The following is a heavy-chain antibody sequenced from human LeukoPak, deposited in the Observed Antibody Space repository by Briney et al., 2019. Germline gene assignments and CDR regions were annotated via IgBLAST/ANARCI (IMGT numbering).Heavy chain of an antibody. V-gene: IGHV1-2*04. D-gene: IGHD6-13*01. J-gene: IGHJ5*02. CDR3: ARGSQQLAGWFDP. CDR1: GYTFTGYY. CDR2: INPNSGGT. Sequence: ASVKVSCKASGYTFTGYYMHWVRQAPGQGLEWMGWINPNSGGTSYAQKFQGWVTMTRDTSISTAYMELSRLRSDDTAVYYCARGSQQLAGWFDPWGQGTLVTVSS.